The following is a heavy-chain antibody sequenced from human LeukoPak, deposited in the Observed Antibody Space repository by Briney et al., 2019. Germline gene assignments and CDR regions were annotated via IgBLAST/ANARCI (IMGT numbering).Heavy chain of an antibody. CDR2: MSPNSGNT. V-gene: IGHV1-8*01. CDR1: GYTFTSYD. J-gene: IGHJ6*03. D-gene: IGHD6-13*01. Sequence: ASVKVSCKASGYTFTSYDINWVRQATGQGLEWMGWMSPNSGNTGYAQKFQGRVTMTRNTSISTAYMELSSLRSEDTAVYYCARVPYSSSWYRYFPEYYYYYYYMDVWGKGTTVTISS. CDR3: ARVPYSSSWYRYFPEYYYYYYYMDV.